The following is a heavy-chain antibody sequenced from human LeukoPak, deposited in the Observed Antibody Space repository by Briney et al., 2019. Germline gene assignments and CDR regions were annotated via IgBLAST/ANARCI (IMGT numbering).Heavy chain of an antibody. CDR2: ISSSSSTI. CDR3: ARDKGAAAMRWFDP. D-gene: IGHD2-2*01. V-gene: IGHV3-48*01. J-gene: IGHJ5*02. Sequence: PGGSLRLSCAASGFTFSSYSMNWVRQAPGKGLEWVSYISSSSSTIYYADSVKGRFTISRDNAKNSLYLQMNSLRAEDTAVYYCARDKGAAAMRWFDPWGQGTLVTVSS. CDR1: GFTFSSYS.